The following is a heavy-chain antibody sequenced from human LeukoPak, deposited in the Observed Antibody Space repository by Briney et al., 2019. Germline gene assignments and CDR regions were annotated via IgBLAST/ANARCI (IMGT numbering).Heavy chain of an antibody. CDR3: AKDSPVCSF. CDR2: ISDSGDST. CDR1: GFTFSSHA. V-gene: IGHV3-23*01. D-gene: IGHD3-10*02. Sequence: GESLRLTCAASGFTFSSHAMSWVRQAPGKGLEWVSAISDSGDSTYYADFVKGRFTISGDDSKNTLYLQMNSLRAEDTAVYYCAKDSPVCSFWGQGTLVTVSS. J-gene: IGHJ4*02.